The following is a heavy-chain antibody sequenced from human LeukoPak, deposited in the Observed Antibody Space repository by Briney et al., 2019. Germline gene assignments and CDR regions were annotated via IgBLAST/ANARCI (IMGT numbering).Heavy chain of an antibody. CDR2: IFYSGST. J-gene: IGHJ5*02. V-gene: IGHV4-39*07. CDR1: GGSISTSNYY. CDR3: ARGSPISMKFDP. Sequence: SETLSLTCTVSGGSISTSNYYWGWIRQPPGKGLEWIGNIFYSGSTYYSPSLRSRVTKSLDTSRNQFSLKLSSVTAEDTAVYYCARGSPISMKFDPWGQGTLVTVSS. D-gene: IGHD3-22*01.